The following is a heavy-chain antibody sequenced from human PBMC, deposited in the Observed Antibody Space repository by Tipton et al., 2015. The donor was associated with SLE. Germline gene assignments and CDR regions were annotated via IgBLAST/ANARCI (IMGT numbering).Heavy chain of an antibody. D-gene: IGHD1-26*01. V-gene: IGHV5-51*03. Sequence: QSGPEVKKPGESLKISCKASGYSFTNYWIGWVRQMPGKGLEWMGIIYPDDSHTTYSPSFQGQVTISADESISTAYLQWSRLKASDTAMYYCASEYSGTLIGSDTFHIWGQGTMVSVSS. CDR1: GYSFTNYW. CDR3: ASEYSGTLIGSDTFHI. CDR2: IYPDDSHT. J-gene: IGHJ3*02.